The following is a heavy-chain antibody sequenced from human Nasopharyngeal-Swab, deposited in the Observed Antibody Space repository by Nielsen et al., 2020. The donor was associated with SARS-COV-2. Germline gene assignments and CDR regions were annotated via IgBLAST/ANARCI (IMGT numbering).Heavy chain of an antibody. D-gene: IGHD4-17*01. Sequence: GESLKISCAASGFTFSSYAMSWVRQAPGKGLEWVSAISGSGGITYYADSVKGRFTISRDNSKNTLYLQMNSLRAEDTAVYYCAKDPDGDYGGNWFDPWGRGTLVTVSS. CDR1: GFTFSSYA. V-gene: IGHV3-23*01. CDR3: AKDPDGDYGGNWFDP. J-gene: IGHJ5*02. CDR2: ISGSGGIT.